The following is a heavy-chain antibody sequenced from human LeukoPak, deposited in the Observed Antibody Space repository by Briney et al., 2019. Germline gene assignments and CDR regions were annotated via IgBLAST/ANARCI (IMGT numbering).Heavy chain of an antibody. CDR1: GGSISSSSYY. J-gene: IGHJ6*03. CDR3: ARVVVPAANYYYYMDV. V-gene: IGHV4-39*07. CDR2: IYYSGST. Sequence: SETLSLTCTVSGGSISSSSYYWGWIRQPPGKGLEWIGSIYYSGSTNYNPSLKSRVTISVDTSKNQFSLKLSSVTAADTAVYYCARVVVPAANYYYYMDVWGKGTTVTVSS. D-gene: IGHD2-2*01.